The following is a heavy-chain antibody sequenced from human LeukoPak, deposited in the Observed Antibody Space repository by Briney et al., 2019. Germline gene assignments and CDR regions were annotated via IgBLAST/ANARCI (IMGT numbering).Heavy chain of an antibody. V-gene: IGHV3-53*01. J-gene: IGHJ4*02. D-gene: IGHD3-22*01. CDR3: ARGDDSGYYDYFDY. CDR2: IYTGGNT. Sequence: FXXXXNYLSWVRQAPGKGLEWVSTIYTGGNTYYAASVKGRFTISRDFSKNTVFLHMNSLRAEDTAMYYCARGDDSGYYDYFDYWGQGALVTVSS. CDR1: FXXXXNY.